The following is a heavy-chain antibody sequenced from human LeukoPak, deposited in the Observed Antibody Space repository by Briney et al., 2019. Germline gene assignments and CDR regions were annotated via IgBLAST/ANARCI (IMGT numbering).Heavy chain of an antibody. CDR2: ISSSSSYI. V-gene: IGHV3-21*01. CDR1: GFTFSSYS. J-gene: IGHJ4*02. CDR3: AHSEEVGASFDY. D-gene: IGHD1-26*01. Sequence: GGSLRLSCAASGFTFSSYSMNWVRQAPGKGLEWVSSISSSSSYIYYADSVKGRFTISRDNAKNSLYLQMNSLRAEDTAVYYCAHSEEVGASFDYWGQGTLVTVSS.